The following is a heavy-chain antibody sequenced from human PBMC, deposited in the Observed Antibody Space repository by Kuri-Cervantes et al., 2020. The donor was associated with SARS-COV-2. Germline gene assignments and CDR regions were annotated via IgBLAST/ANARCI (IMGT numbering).Heavy chain of an antibody. Sequence: ASVKVSCKASGYTFTGYYIHWVRQAPGQGLEWMGIINPSGGSTSYAQKFQGRVTMTRDTSTSTVYMELSSLRSEDTAVYYCARGAPIVVVPAAKGDDAFDIWGQGTMVTVSS. V-gene: IGHV1-46*01. D-gene: IGHD2-2*01. CDR3: ARGAPIVVVPAAKGDDAFDI. CDR1: GYTFTGYY. J-gene: IGHJ3*02. CDR2: INPSGGST.